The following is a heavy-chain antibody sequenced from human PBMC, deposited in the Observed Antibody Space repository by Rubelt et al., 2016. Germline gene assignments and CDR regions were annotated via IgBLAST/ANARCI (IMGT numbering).Heavy chain of an antibody. CDR3: ARMVNDFWSGYHNWFDP. CDR1: GYTFTSYD. J-gene: IGHJ5*02. V-gene: IGHV1-8*01. CDR2: MNPNSGNT. Sequence: QVQLVQSGAEVKKPGASVKVSCKASGYTFTSYDINWVRQATGQGLEWMGWMNPNSGNTGYAQKFQGRDTMTRNTSISTAYMGLSSLRFEDRAVYYCARMVNDFWSGYHNWFDPWGQGTLVTVSS. D-gene: IGHD3-3*01.